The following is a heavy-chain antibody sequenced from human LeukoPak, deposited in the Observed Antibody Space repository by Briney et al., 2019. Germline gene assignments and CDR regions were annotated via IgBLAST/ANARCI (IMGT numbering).Heavy chain of an antibody. V-gene: IGHV3-21*01. CDR2: ISSSSSYI. CDR1: GFTFSSYA. J-gene: IGHJ4*02. Sequence: PGGSLRLSCAASGFTFSSYAMSWVRQAPGKGLEWVSSISSSSSYIYYADSVKGRFTISRDNAKNSLYLQMNSLRAEDTAVYYCAREGSGSRYGYWGQGTLVTVSS. CDR3: AREGSGSRYGY. D-gene: IGHD6-13*01.